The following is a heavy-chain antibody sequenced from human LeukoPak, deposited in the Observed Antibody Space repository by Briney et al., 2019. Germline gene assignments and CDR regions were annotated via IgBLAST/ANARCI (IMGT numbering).Heavy chain of an antibody. D-gene: IGHD2-2*01. CDR3: TTMTVVPTDY. V-gene: IGHV3-15*01. J-gene: IGHJ4*02. Sequence: GGSLRLSCAASGFTFSSYAMHWVRQAPGKGLEWVGRIKSKTDGETTDYAAPVKGRFTISRDDSKNTLYLQMSSLKTEDTAVYHCTTMTVVPTDYWGQGTLVTVSS. CDR1: GFTFSSYA. CDR2: IKSKTDGETT.